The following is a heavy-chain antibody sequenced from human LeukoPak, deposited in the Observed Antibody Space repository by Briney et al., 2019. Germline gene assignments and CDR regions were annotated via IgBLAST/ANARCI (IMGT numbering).Heavy chain of an antibody. V-gene: IGHV3-74*01. CDR3: ARGGSGCFDY. CDR1: GFSFTSYW. CDR2: IHSDGSAT. D-gene: IGHD6-19*01. Sequence: GGSLRLSCAASGFSFTSYWMHWIRQAPGKGLVWVSRIHSDGSATSYADSVKGRFTISRDNAKNMVYLQMNSLGVEDTAVYYCARGGSGCFDYWGQGTLVTAPS. J-gene: IGHJ4*02.